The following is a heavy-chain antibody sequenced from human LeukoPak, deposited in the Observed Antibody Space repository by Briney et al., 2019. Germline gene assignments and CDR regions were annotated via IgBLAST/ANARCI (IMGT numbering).Heavy chain of an antibody. CDR1: GFTFDDYA. J-gene: IGHJ4*02. D-gene: IGHD6-19*01. V-gene: IGHV3-9*01. CDR3: AKGPIAVAGYFDY. Sequence: PGRSLTLSCAASGFTFDDYAMHWVRQAPGKGLEWVSGISWNSGSIGYADSVKGRFTISRDNAKNSLYLQMNSLRAEDTALYYCAKGPIAVAGYFDYWGQGTLVTVSS. CDR2: ISWNSGSI.